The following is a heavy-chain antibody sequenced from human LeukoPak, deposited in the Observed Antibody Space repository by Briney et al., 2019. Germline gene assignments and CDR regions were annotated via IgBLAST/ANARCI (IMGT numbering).Heavy chain of an antibody. J-gene: IGHJ5*02. CDR2: INWNGDTS. CDR3: ASHASGWFA. D-gene: IGHD6-19*01. Sequence: PGGSLRLSCAASGFTFDDYGMTWVRQAPGKGLEWVSGINWNGDTSGYGDSVRGRFTISRDNAKDSVSLQLNSLRVEDTAVYYCASHASGWFAWGQGTLVTVSS. V-gene: IGHV3-20*04. CDR1: GFTFDDYG.